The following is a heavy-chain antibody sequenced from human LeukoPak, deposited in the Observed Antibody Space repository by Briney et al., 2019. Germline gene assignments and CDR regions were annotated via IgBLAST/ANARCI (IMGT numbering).Heavy chain of an antibody. CDR3: ARDLSYITMVRGVILRSDYYGMDV. CDR2: INSDGSST. D-gene: IGHD3-10*01. V-gene: IGHV3-74*01. Sequence: GGSLRLSCAASGFTFSSYWMHWVRQAPGKGLVWVSRINSDGSSTSYADSVKGRFTISRDNAKNSLYLQMNSLRAEDTAVYYCARDLSYITMVRGVILRSDYYGMDVWGQGTTVTVSS. J-gene: IGHJ6*02. CDR1: GFTFSSYW.